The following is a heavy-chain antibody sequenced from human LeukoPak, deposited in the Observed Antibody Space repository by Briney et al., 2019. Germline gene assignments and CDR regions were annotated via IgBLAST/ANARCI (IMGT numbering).Heavy chain of an antibody. V-gene: IGHV1-18*01. CDR1: GYTFTSDG. CDR3: ARDRDSNGPYYFDY. J-gene: IGHJ4*02. Sequence: ASVKVSCKASGYTFTSDGISWVRQAPGQGLEWMGWISAYNGNTNYAQKLQGSVTMTTDTSTSTAYMELRSLRSDDTAGYYCARDRDSNGPYYFDYWGQGTLVTVSS. CDR2: ISAYNGNT. D-gene: IGHD3-22*01.